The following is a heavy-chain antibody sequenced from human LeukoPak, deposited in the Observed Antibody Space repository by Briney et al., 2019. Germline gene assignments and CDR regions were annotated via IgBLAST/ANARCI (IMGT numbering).Heavy chain of an antibody. V-gene: IGHV3-66*01. CDR2: IYSDGST. CDR3: ARDDRGYYPFN. J-gene: IGHJ4*02. CDR1: GLTVSSNY. D-gene: IGHD3-22*01. Sequence: GGSLRLSCLASGLTVSSNYMSWVRQAPGKGLARVSVIYSDGSTYYADSVKGRFTISRDNSKNTLYLQMNSLRAEDTAVYYCARDDRGYYPFNWGQGTLVTVSS.